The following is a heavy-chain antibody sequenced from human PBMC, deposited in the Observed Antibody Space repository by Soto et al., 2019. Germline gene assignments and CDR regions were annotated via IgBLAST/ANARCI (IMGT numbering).Heavy chain of an antibody. Sequence: PSETLSLTCTVSGGSVSSGSYYWSWIRQPPGKGLEWIGYIYYSGSTNYNPSLKSRVTIAVDTSKNQFSLRLRCVAAADTAVYYCARDKASGYSYGWFDYWGQGTLVSVS. CDR2: IYYSGST. CDR3: ARDKASGYSYGWFDY. D-gene: IGHD5-18*01. J-gene: IGHJ4*02. CDR1: GGSVSSGSYY. V-gene: IGHV4-61*01.